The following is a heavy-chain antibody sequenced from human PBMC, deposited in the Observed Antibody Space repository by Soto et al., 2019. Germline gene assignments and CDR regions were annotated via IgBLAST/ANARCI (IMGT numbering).Heavy chain of an antibody. D-gene: IGHD5-18*01. CDR2: IYPGDSDT. V-gene: IGHV5-51*01. CDR1: GYSFVSYW. Sequence: GESLKISCKGAGYSFVSYWIAWVRQMPGKGLEWMGSIYPGDSDTTYSPSNQGQVTISADKSSTTVYLQWNTLKASDTAMYYCAKTDGYEVEYWGQGTQVTVSS. J-gene: IGHJ4*02. CDR3: AKTDGYEVEY.